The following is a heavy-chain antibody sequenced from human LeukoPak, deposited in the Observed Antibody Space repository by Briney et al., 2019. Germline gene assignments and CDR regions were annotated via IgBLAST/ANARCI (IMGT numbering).Heavy chain of an antibody. CDR1: GFTFSSYW. V-gene: IGHV3-74*01. J-gene: IGHJ6*02. D-gene: IGHD3-22*01. CDR2: INSDGSST. Sequence: GSLRLSCAASGFTFSSYWMHWVRQAPGKGLVWVSRINSDGSSTSYADSVKGRFTITRDNAENTLYLQMNSLRAEDTAVYYCARVGDSSGYYGYYYYYYGMDVWGQGTTVTVSS. CDR3: ARVGDSSGYYGYYYYYYGMDV.